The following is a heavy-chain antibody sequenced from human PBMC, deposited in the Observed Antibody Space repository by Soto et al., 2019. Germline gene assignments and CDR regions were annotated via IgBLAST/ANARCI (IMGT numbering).Heavy chain of an antibody. Sequence: GGSLRLSCAASGFTVSNNYMSWVRQAPGKGLEWVSVIYSGGSTYYADSVKGRFTISRDNSKNTLYLQMNSLRAEDTAVYYCARQYIGNYYAGYWGQGTLVTVSS. CDR1: GFTVSNNY. CDR2: IYSGGST. D-gene: IGHD1-26*01. V-gene: IGHV3-53*01. CDR3: ARQYIGNYYAGY. J-gene: IGHJ4*02.